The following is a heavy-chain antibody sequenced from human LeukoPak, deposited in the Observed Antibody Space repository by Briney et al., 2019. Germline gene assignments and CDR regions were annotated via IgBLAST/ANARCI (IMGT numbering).Heavy chain of an antibody. CDR1: GYSISSGYQ. D-gene: IGHD2-2*01. Sequence: SETLSLTCAVSGYSISSGYQWAWIRQSPGKGLEWIGSIYHSGSAHYNPSLKSRVTILVETSKNRFSLKLYSVTAADTAVYYCARDPRWLTPDCTSTSCYENYFDPWGQGTLVTVSS. J-gene: IGHJ5*02. CDR2: IYHSGSA. CDR3: ARDPRWLTPDCTSTSCYENYFDP. V-gene: IGHV4-38-2*02.